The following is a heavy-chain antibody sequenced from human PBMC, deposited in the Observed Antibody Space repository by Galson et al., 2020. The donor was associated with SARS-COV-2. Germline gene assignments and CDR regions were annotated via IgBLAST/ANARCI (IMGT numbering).Heavy chain of an antibody. CDR1: GGSFNGYC. CDR3: ARAPDVDILTGDYADGFDF. D-gene: IGHD3-9*01. Sequence: SETLSLTCAVYGGSFNGYCWSWIRQPPGKGLEWIGEINHSGTTNYNPSLKSRITMSVDMSKNQFSLRLSSVAAADTAVYYCARAPDVDILTGDYADGFDFWGQGTMVTVSS. J-gene: IGHJ3*01. CDR2: INHSGTT. V-gene: IGHV4-34*01.